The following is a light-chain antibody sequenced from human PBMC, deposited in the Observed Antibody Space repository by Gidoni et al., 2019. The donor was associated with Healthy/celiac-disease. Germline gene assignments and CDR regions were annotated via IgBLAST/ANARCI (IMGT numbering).Light chain of an antibody. CDR1: QSISSY. CDR3: QQSYSTPFMYT. V-gene: IGKV1-39*01. CDR2: AAS. Sequence: DIQMTQSPSSLSASVGDRVTITCRASQSISSYLNWYQQKPGKAPKLLIYAASSLQSGVPSRFSGSGSGTDFTLPISSLQPEDFATYYCQQSYSTPFMYTFGQGTKLEIK. J-gene: IGKJ2*01.